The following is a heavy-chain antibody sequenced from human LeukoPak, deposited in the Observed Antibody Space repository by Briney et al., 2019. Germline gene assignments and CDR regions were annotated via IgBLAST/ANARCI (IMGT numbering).Heavy chain of an antibody. J-gene: IGHJ4*02. D-gene: IGHD3-16*02. CDR2: ISGSVGST. Sequence: GGSLTLSCAASGFTFSSYAMSWVRQPAGKGLEWVSAISGSVGSTYYADSVKGRFNISTENSKNTLYLQMNSLRAEDTAVYYCAKEHYIWGGYRYTGSDYWGQGTLVTVSS. CDR3: AKEHYIWGGYRYTGSDY. CDR1: GFTFSSYA. V-gene: IGHV3-23*01.